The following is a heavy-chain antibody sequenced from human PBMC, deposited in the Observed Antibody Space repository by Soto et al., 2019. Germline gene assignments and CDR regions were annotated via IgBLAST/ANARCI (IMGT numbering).Heavy chain of an antibody. D-gene: IGHD3-22*01. CDR1: GYTLIMYY. CDR2: IYPSGGST. V-gene: IGHV1-46*01. J-gene: IGHJ4*02. Sequence: GASVKVSCKASGYTLIMYYIHWMRQAPGQGLEWMGLIYPSGGSTTYAQKFQGRVTMTRDTSTSTVYMDLSSLKSEDTAVYYRARSPYSSGYYYAIDYWGQGTQVTVSS. CDR3: ARSPYSSGYYYAIDY.